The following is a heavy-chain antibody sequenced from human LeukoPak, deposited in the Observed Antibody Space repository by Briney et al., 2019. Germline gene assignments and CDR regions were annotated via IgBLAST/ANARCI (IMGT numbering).Heavy chain of an antibody. CDR2: IIPIFGTA. D-gene: IGHD3-10*01. Sequence: GASVKVSCKASGVTFSGYAISWVRQAPGQGLEWMGGIIPIFGTANYAQKFQGRVTITTDESTSTAYMELSSLRSEDTAVYYCARDRNYYGSGSRPYYFDYWGQGTLVTVSS. J-gene: IGHJ4*02. V-gene: IGHV1-69*05. CDR3: ARDRNYYGSGSRPYYFDY. CDR1: GVTFSGYA.